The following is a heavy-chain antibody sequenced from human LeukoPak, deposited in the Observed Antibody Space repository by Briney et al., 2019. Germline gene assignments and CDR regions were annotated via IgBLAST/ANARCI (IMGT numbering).Heavy chain of an antibody. D-gene: IGHD2-15*01. CDR3: AKDQGEDIVVD. Sequence: PGGSLRLSCAASGFTVSSNYMSWVRQAPGKGLEWVSVIYSGGSTYYADSVKGRFTISRDNSKNTLYLQMNSLRAEDTAVYYCAKDQGEDIVVDWGQGTLVTVSS. V-gene: IGHV3-66*01. CDR2: IYSGGST. J-gene: IGHJ4*02. CDR1: GFTVSSNY.